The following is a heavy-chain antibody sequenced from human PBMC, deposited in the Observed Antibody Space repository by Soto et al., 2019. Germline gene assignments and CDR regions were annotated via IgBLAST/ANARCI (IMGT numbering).Heavy chain of an antibody. J-gene: IGHJ5*02. D-gene: IGHD6-6*01. V-gene: IGHV1-8*01. Sequence: ASGKVSCKASGYTFTSYDINWVRQATGQGLEWMGWMNPNSGNTGYAQKFQGRVTMTRNTSISTAYMELSSLRSEDTAVYYCARHIAARPDNNWFDPWGQGTLVNVSS. CDR1: GYTFTSYD. CDR2: MNPNSGNT. CDR3: ARHIAARPDNNWFDP.